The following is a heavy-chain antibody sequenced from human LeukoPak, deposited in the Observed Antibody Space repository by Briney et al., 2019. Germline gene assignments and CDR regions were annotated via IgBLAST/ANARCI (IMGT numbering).Heavy chain of an antibody. Sequence: PSETLSLTCTVSGGSISSGGYYWSWIRQPPGKGLEWIGYIYHSGSTYYNPSLKSRVTISVDRSKNQFSLKLSSVTAADTAVYYCADPYCGGDCSPYYCYMDVWGKGTTVTVSS. CDR2: IYHSGST. CDR3: ADPYCGGDCSPYYCYMDV. D-gene: IGHD2-21*01. V-gene: IGHV4-30-2*01. CDR1: GGSISSGGYY. J-gene: IGHJ6*03.